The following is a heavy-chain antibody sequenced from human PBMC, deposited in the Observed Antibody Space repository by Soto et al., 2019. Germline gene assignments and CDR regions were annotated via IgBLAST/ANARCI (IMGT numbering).Heavy chain of an antibody. D-gene: IGHD6-13*01. CDR1: GFTFSSYG. Sequence: GGSLRLSCAASGFTFSSYGMHWVRQAPGKGLEWVAVISYDGSNKYYADSVKGRFTISRDNSKNTLYLQMNSLRAEDTAVYYCAKKPAESWITGYFDYWGQGTLVTVSS. J-gene: IGHJ4*02. V-gene: IGHV3-30*18. CDR3: AKKPAESWITGYFDY. CDR2: ISYDGSNK.